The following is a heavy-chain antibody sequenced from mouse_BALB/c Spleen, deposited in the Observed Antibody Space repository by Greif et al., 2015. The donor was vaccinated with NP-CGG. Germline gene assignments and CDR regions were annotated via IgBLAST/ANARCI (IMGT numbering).Heavy chain of an antibody. J-gene: IGHJ3*01. D-gene: IGHD1-1*01. CDR1: GFNIKDTY. CDR2: IDPANGNT. Sequence: EVQLQESGAELVKPGASVKLSCTASGFNIKDTYMHWVKQRPEQGLEWIGRIDPANGNTKYDPKFQGKATITADTSSNTAYLQLSSLTSEDTAVYYCARLLRFAYWGQGTLVTVSA. CDR3: ARLLRFAY. V-gene: IGHV14-3*02.